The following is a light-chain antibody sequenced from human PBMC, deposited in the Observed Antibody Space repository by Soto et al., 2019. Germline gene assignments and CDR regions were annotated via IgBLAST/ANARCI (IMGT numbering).Light chain of an antibody. CDR1: SSDVGGYNY. V-gene: IGLV2-11*01. Sequence: QSALTQPRSVSGSPGQSVTISCTGSSSDVGGYNYVSWYQQQPGKAPKLLIYDVTIRTSGVSARFSGSKSGNTASLTISGLQAEDEADYFCCSYDGTYTSVVFGTGPKATVL. J-gene: IGLJ1*01. CDR2: DVT. CDR3: CSYDGTYTSVV.